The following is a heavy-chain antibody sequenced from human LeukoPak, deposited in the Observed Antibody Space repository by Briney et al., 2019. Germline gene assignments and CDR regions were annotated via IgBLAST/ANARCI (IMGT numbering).Heavy chain of an antibody. V-gene: IGHV1-69*06. CDR1: GGTFSSYA. D-gene: IGHD6-19*01. CDR3: SCRGWYRYYYYMDV. CDR2: IIPIFGTA. J-gene: IGHJ6*03. Sequence: ASVKVSCKASGGTFSSYAISWVRQAPGQGLEWMGGIIPIFGTANYAQKFQGRVTITADKSTSTAYMELSSLRSEDTAVYYCSCRGWYRYYYYMDVWGKGTTVTVSS.